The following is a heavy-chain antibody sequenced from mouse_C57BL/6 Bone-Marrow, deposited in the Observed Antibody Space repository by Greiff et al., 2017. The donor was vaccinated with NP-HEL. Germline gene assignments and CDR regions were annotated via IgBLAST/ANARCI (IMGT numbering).Heavy chain of an antibody. CDR2: IYPRSGNT. Sequence: QVQLQQSGAELARPGASVKLSCTASGYTFTSYGISWVKQRPGQGLEWIGVIYPRSGNTYYTETFKGKATLTADKSSSTAYMELRSLTSEDSAVYFCARERFPYYFDYWGQGTTLTVSS. V-gene: IGHV1-81*01. CDR1: GYTFTSYG. J-gene: IGHJ2*01. CDR3: ARERFPYYFDY.